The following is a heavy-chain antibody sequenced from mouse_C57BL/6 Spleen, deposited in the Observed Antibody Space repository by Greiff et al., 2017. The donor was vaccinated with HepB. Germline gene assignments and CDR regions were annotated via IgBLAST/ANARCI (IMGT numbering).Heavy chain of an antibody. CDR1: GYSITSGYY. J-gene: IGHJ3*01. Sequence: EVQLQESGPGLVKPSQSLSLTCSVTGYSITSGYYWNWIRQFPGNKLEWMGYISYDGSNNYNPSLKNRISITRDTSKNQFFLKLNSVTTEDTATYYCAWEDVPRGYYGSSYVWFAYWGQGTLVTVSA. CDR2: ISYDGSN. D-gene: IGHD1-1*01. V-gene: IGHV3-6*01. CDR3: AWEDVPRGYYGSSYVWFAY.